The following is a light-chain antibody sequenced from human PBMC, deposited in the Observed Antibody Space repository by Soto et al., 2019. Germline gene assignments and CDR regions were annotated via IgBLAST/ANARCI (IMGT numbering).Light chain of an antibody. CDR3: NSFTTTSTHV. CDR2: EVS. V-gene: IGLV2-8*01. Sequence: QSVLTQPPSASGSPGQSVTISCTGTSSDVGGYNYVSWYQQHPGKAPKLMIYEVSKRPSGVPDRFSGSKSGNTASLTVSGLQAEDEADYYCNSFTTTSTHVFGTGTKVTVL. J-gene: IGLJ1*01. CDR1: SSDVGGYNY.